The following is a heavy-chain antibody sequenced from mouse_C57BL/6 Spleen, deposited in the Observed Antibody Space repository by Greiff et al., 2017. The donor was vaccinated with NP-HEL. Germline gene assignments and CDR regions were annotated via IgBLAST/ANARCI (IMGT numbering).Heavy chain of an antibody. CDR2: IDPSDSYT. CDR1: GYTFTSYW. V-gene: IGHV1-59*01. CDR3: ARREITTVVATDYYAMDY. D-gene: IGHD1-1*01. J-gene: IGHJ4*01. Sequence: QVQLQQPGAELVRPGTSVKLSCKASGYTFTSYWMHWVKQRPGQGLEWIGVIDPSDSYTNYNQKFKGKATLTVDTSSSTAYMQLSSLTSEDSAVYYCARREITTVVATDYYAMDYWGQGTSVTVSS.